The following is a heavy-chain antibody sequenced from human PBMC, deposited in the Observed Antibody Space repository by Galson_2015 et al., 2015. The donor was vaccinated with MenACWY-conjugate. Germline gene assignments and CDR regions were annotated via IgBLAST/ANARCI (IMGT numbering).Heavy chain of an antibody. J-gene: IGHJ2*01. D-gene: IGHD6-19*01. CDR3: AKRHSSGYSPRIPNYWYFDL. Sequence: YYADSVKGRFTISRDNSKNTLYLQMNSLRAEDTAVYYCAKRHSSGYSPRIPNYWYFDLWGRGTLVTVSS. V-gene: IGHV3-NL1*01.